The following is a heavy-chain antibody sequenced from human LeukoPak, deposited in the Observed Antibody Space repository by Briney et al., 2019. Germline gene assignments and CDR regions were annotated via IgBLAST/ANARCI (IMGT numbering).Heavy chain of an antibody. CDR2: INESGST. CDR1: GTSLNGYY. D-gene: IGHD4-17*01. CDR3: ATIYGDDDETVSAPMDV. V-gene: IGHV4-34*01. Sequence: SETLSLTCAVYGTSLNGYYWCCLRQPPGKGLEWIGEINESGSTNYNPSLESRVTISVDPSKNQFSLNLRSVTAAATAVYYCATIYGDDDETVSAPMDVWGTGTAVTVSS. J-gene: IGHJ6*03.